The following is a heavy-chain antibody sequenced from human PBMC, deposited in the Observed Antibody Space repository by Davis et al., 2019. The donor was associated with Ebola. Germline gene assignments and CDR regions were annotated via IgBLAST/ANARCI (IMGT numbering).Heavy chain of an antibody. V-gene: IGHV4-59*12. CDR1: GGSISSYY. CDR3: ARDQGGSFDY. D-gene: IGHD1-26*01. CDR2: IYYSGST. J-gene: IGHJ4*02. Sequence: MPSETLSLTCTVSGGSISSYYWSWIRQPPGKGLEWIGYIYYSGSTNYNPSLKSRVTISVDTSKNQFSLQLNSVTPEDTAVYYCARDQGGSFDYWGQGTLVTVSS.